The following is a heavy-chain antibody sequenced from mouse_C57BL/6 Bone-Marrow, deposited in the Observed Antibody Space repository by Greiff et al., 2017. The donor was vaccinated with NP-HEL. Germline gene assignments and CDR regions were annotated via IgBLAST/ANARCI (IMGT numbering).Heavy chain of an antibody. J-gene: IGHJ2*01. CDR2: VLARSGNT. Sequence: QVQLQQSGAELSRRGASVKLSCKASGYTFTSYGISWVKQRTGRGMEGRGEVLARSGNTYYNEKFKGKATLTADKSSSTAYMELRSLTSEDSAVYFCARSSGEGYYFDYWGQGTTLTVSS. V-gene: IGHV1-81*01. CDR3: ARSSGEGYYFDY. CDR1: GYTFTSYG.